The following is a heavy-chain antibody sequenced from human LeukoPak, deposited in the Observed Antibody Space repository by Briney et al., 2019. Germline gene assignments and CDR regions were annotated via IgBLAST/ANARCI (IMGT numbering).Heavy chain of an antibody. CDR1: GYTFSSYY. CDR2: INPSGGST. V-gene: IGHV1-46*01. CDR3: ASKHGSGHHDYNWWSLQN. Sequence: GASVKVSCKASGYTFSSYYIHWVRQAPGQGLKWMGVINPSGGSTSYAQKFQGRVTMTRDMSTSTVYMELSSLRSEDTAVYYCASKHGSGHHDYNWWSLQNWGQGTLVTVSS. J-gene: IGHJ4*02. D-gene: IGHD3-10*01.